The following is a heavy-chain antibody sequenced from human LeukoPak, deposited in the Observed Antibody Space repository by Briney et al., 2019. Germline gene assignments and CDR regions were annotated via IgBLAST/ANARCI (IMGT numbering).Heavy chain of an antibody. J-gene: IGHJ4*02. CDR1: GFTFSSYA. CDR2: ISYDGSNK. CDR3: ARDRRGY. V-gene: IGHV3-30*14. Sequence: PGGSLRLSCAASGFTFSSYAMHWVRQAPGKGLEWVAVISYDGSNKYYADSVKGRFTISRDNSKNTLYLQMNSLRAEDTAVYYCARDRRGYWGQGTLVTVSS.